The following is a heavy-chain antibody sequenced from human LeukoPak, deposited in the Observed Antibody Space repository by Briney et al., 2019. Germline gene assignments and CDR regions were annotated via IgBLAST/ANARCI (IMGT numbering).Heavy chain of an antibody. CDR3: AKDQFARNGVYDAIDV. J-gene: IGHJ3*01. V-gene: IGHV3-21*04. Sequence: GGSLRLSCAASGFTFSSYSMNWVRQAPGKGLEWVSSISSSSSYIYYADSVKGRFTISRDNSKNTLYLEINSPRAEDTAVYYCAKDQFARNGVYDAIDVWGQGKMVTVSS. CDR2: ISSSSSYI. CDR1: GFTFSSYS. D-gene: IGHD2-8*01.